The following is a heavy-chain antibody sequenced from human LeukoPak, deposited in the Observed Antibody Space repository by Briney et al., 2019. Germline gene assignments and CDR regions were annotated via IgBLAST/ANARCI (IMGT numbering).Heavy chain of an antibody. CDR3: ARSRSIAAAGSRPTVFDY. CDR1: GGSISSGYYY. Sequence: SETLSLTCTVSGGSISSGYYYWGWLRQPPGKGLEWIGYIYYSRSTYYSPSLKSRVTISVDTSKNQFSLKPRSVPADDPAVYYCARSRSIAAAGSRPTVFDYWGQGTLVTVSS. V-gene: IGHV4-30-4*08. D-gene: IGHD6-13*01. CDR2: IYYSRST. J-gene: IGHJ4*02.